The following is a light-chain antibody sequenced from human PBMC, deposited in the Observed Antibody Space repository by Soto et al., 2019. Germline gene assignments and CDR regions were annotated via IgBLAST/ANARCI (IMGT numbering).Light chain of an antibody. CDR3: SSFTTSNTHV. Sequence: QSALTQPASVSGSPGQSITISCTGTSGDVGAYNYVSWYQQHPGKAPKLMIYEVTNRPSGVSDRFSGSKSGNTASLSISGLQADDEADYYCSSFTTSNTHVFGTGTKLTVL. CDR1: SGDVGAYNY. V-gene: IGLV2-14*01. J-gene: IGLJ1*01. CDR2: EVT.